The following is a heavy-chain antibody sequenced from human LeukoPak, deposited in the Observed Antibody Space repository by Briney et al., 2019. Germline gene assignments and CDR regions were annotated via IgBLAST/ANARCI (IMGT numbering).Heavy chain of an antibody. V-gene: IGHV4-38-2*02. D-gene: IGHD2-2*01. CDR1: GYSISSGYQ. Sequence: SETLSLTCAVSGYSISSGYQWAWIRQSPGRGLEWIGSIYHSGSAHYNPSLKSRVTISVETSKNQFSLKMYSVTAADTAVYYCARDPRWLTPDCTSTSCYENYFDPWGQGTLVTVSS. J-gene: IGHJ5*02. CDR3: ARDPRWLTPDCTSTSCYENYFDP. CDR2: IYHSGSA.